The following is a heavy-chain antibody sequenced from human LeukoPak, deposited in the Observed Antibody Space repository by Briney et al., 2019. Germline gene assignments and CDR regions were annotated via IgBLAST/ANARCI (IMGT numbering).Heavy chain of an antibody. CDR1: GYTFTSYY. CDR3: ARAYCSSTSCYANYFDY. V-gene: IGHV1-46*01. D-gene: IGHD2-2*01. J-gene: IGHJ4*02. Sequence: EASVKVSCKASGYTFTSYYMHRVRQAPGQGLEWMGIINPSGGSTSYAQKFQGRVTMTRDTSTSTVYMELSSLRSEDTAVYYCARAYCSSTSCYANYFDYWGQGTLVTVSS. CDR2: INPSGGST.